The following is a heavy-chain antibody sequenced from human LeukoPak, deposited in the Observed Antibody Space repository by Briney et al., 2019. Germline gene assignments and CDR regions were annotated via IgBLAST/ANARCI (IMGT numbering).Heavy chain of an antibody. V-gene: IGHV3-66*01. CDR3: ARDIPAAEITGVFDY. D-gene: IGHD6-13*01. J-gene: IGHJ4*02. CDR2: IYSSGST. CDR1: GFTVSDNH. Sequence: PGGSLRLSCAASGFTVSDNHMSWVRQSPGKGLEWVSVIYSSGSTKYADSVKDRFTISRDNFKNTLDLQMNSLRVEDTAVYYCARDIPAAEITGVFDYWGQGTLVTVSS.